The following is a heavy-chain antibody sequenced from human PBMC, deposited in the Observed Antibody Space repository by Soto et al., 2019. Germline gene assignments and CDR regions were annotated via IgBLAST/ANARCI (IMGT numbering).Heavy chain of an antibody. CDR3: ARDWGDCSGGSCYFGISFDI. Sequence: ASVKVSCKASGYTFTSYGISWVRQAPGQGLGWMGWISAYNGNTNYAQKLQGRVTMTTDTSTSTAYMELRSLRSDDTAVYYCARDWGDCSGGSCYFGISFDIWGQGTMVTVSS. J-gene: IGHJ3*02. CDR1: GYTFTSYG. V-gene: IGHV1-18*01. CDR2: ISAYNGNT. D-gene: IGHD2-15*01.